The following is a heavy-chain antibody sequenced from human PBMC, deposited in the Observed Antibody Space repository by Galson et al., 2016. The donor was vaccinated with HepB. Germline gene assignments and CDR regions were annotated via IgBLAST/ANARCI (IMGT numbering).Heavy chain of an antibody. V-gene: IGHV3-48*02. CDR1: GFTFSIYS. Sequence: SLRLSCADSGFTFSIYSMNWVRQAPGKGLEWISHITSSSSVTYYADSVKGRFTISRDNAKKSLYLQMNSLRDEDTAVYYCARVLCSTFSCHNWFDPWGQGTLVTVSS. D-gene: IGHD2/OR15-2a*01. CDR3: ARVLCSTFSCHNWFDP. J-gene: IGHJ5*02. CDR2: ITSSSSVT.